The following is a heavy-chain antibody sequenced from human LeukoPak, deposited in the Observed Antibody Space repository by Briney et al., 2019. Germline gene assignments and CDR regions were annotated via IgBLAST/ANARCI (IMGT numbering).Heavy chain of an antibody. D-gene: IGHD3-22*01. Sequence: ASVKVSYKASGYTFTSYYMHWVRQAPGQGLEWMEIINPRGGSTNYAQKFQGRVTITRDTSTSTVYMELSSLRSEDTAVYYCVTPMGATSGYHFDYWGQGTLVTVS. CDR2: INPRGGST. V-gene: IGHV1-46*01. J-gene: IGHJ4*02. CDR3: VTPMGATSGYHFDY. CDR1: GYTFTSYY.